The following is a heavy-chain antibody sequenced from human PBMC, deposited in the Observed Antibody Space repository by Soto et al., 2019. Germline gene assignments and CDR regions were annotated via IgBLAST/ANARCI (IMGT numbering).Heavy chain of an antibody. D-gene: IGHD1-26*01. J-gene: IGHJ4*02. CDR3: ARTVWDGYYFDY. V-gene: IGHV4-31*03. CDR2: IYYSGST. Sequence: PSETLSLTCTVSGGSISSGGYYWSWIRQHPGKGLEWIGYIYYSGSTYYNPSLKSRVTISVDTSKNQFSLKLSSVTAADTAVYYCARTVWDGYYFDYWGQGTLVTVSS. CDR1: GGSISSGGYY.